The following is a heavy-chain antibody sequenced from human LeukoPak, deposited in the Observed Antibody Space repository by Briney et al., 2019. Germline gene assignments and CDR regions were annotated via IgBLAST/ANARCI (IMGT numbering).Heavy chain of an antibody. D-gene: IGHD4-11*01. CDR2: MNPNSGNT. Sequence: GASVKVSCKASGYTFTSYDINWVRQATGQGLEWMGWMNPNSGNTGYAQKFQGRVTITRNTSISTAYMELSSLRSEDTAVYYCARGPRVDYRYYYMDVWGKGTTVTVSS. CDR1: GYTFTSYD. CDR3: ARGPRVDYRYYYMDV. V-gene: IGHV1-8*03. J-gene: IGHJ6*03.